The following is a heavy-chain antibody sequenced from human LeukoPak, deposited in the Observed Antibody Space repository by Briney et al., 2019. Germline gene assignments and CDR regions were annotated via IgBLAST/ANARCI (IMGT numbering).Heavy chain of an antibody. CDR1: GYTFTSYY. CDR3: ARDRIAVAGTGYFDY. D-gene: IGHD6-19*01. V-gene: IGHV1-46*01. J-gene: IGHJ4*02. CDR2: INPSGGST. Sequence: ASVKVSCKASGYTFTSYYMHWVRQAPGQGLEWMGIINPSGGSTSYAQKFQGRVTMTRDTSTSTVYMELSSLRSEDTAVYYCARDRIAVAGTGYFDYWGQGTLVTVSS.